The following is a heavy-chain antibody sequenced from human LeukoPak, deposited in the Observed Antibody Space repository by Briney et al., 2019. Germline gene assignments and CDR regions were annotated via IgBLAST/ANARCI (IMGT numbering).Heavy chain of an antibody. V-gene: IGHV3-23*01. CDR2: VSPPGGGT. CDR3: ARVMVRGVIVNNWFDP. J-gene: IGHJ5*02. CDR1: GFTFSNHG. D-gene: IGHD3-10*01. Sequence: GTLRLSCAASGFTFSNHGMNWVRQAPGKGLEWLSGVSPPGGGTYYADSVKGRFTISRDDSKNTLSLQMNSLRAEDTAVYYCARVMVRGVIVNNWFDPWGQGTLVTVSS.